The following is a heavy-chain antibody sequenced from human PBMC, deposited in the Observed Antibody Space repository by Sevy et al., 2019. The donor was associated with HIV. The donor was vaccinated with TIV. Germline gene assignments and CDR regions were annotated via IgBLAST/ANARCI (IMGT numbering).Heavy chain of an antibody. CDR1: GFTFTTYA. CDR2: ISGSGDST. CDR3: ARDVKWYCSSPSCYVFDY. D-gene: IGHD2-2*01. V-gene: IGHV3-23*01. J-gene: IGHJ4*02. Sequence: GGSLRLSCAASGFTFTTYAMSWVRQAPGKGLEWVSAISGSGDSTYYADSVKGRFTVSRDNSKNTLYLQMNSLRAEETAVYYCARDVKWYCSSPSCYVFDYWGQGTLVTVSS.